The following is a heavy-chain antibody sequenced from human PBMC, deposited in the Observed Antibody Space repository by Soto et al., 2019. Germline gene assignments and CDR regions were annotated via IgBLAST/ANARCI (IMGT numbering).Heavy chain of an antibody. D-gene: IGHD1-26*01. J-gene: IGHJ4*02. Sequence: PSETLSLTCTFSCGSIISYYWSWIRQPAGKGLEWIGRIYTSGSTNYNPSLKSRVTMSVDTSKNQFSLKLSSVTAADTAVYYCARENSKGSYQGAFDYWGQGTLVTVSS. CDR1: CGSIISYY. V-gene: IGHV4-4*07. CDR2: IYTSGST. CDR3: ARENSKGSYQGAFDY.